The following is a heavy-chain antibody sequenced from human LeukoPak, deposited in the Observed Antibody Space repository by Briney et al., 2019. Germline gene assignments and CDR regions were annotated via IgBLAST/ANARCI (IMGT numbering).Heavy chain of an antibody. CDR2: IYSGGST. V-gene: IGHV3-66*01. D-gene: IGHD3-10*01. CDR1: GFTVSSNY. J-gene: IGHJ4*02. Sequence: GGSLRLSCAASGFTVSSNYMNWVRQAPGKGLEWVSVIYSGGSTYYADSVKGRFTISRDNSKNRLYVQMNSLRVEDTAVYYCARDYYGSGSYPSDYWGQGTLVTVSS. CDR3: ARDYYGSGSYPSDY.